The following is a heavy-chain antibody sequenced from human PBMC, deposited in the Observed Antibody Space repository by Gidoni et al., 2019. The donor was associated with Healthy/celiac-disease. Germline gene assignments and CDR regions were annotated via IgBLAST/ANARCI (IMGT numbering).Heavy chain of an antibody. D-gene: IGHD4-17*01. CDR1: GFTLDDYT. CDR3: AKDIYGGRVGYFDY. V-gene: IGHV3-43*01. J-gene: IGHJ4*02. Sequence: EVQLVESGGVVVQPGGSLRRSCAASGFTLDDYTMHWVRQAPGKGLEWVSLISWDGGSTYYADSVKGRFTISRDNSKNSLYLQMNSLRTEDTALYYCAKDIYGGRVGYFDYWGQGTLVTVSS. CDR2: ISWDGGST.